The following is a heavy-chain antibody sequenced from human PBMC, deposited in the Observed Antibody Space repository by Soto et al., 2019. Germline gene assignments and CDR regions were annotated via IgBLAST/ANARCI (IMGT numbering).Heavy chain of an antibody. CDR2: IYYSGST. CDR1: GGSISRSSYY. CDR3: ARLSGSYGSGSYYYPWFDP. Sequence: PSEALSLTCTVSGGSISRSSYYWGWIRQPPGKRLEWIGSIYYSGSTYYNPSLKSRVTISVDTSKNQFSLKLSSVTAADTAVYYCARLSGSYGSGSYYYPWFDPWGQGTLVTVSS. J-gene: IGHJ5*02. V-gene: IGHV4-39*01. D-gene: IGHD3-10*01.